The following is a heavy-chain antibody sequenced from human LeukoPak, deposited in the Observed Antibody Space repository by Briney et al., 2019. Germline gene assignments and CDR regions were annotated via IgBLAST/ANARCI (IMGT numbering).Heavy chain of an antibody. CDR3: ARGPSKRYFDL. CDR2: IYYSGST. Sequence: SETLPLTCTVSGGSISSGDYYWSWIRQHPGKGLEWIGYIYYSGSTYYNPSLKSRVTISLDTSKNQFSLKLSSVTAADTAVYYCARGPSKRYFDLWGRGTLVTVSS. J-gene: IGHJ2*01. V-gene: IGHV4-31*03. CDR1: GGSISSGDYY. D-gene: IGHD4-11*01.